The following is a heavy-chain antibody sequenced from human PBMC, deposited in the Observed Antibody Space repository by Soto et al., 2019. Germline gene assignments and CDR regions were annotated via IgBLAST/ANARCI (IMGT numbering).Heavy chain of an antibody. CDR1: GFTFSSYS. CDR2: ISSSSSTK. D-gene: IGHD1-26*01. Sequence: EVQLVESGGGLVQPGGSLRLSCAASGFTFSSYSMNWVRQAPGKGLEWVSYISSSSSTKYYADSVKGRFTISRDNAKNSLYLQMNSLRDEDTAVYYCARDVVVGATGDMTYFDYWGQGTLVTVSS. J-gene: IGHJ4*02. V-gene: IGHV3-48*02. CDR3: ARDVVVGATGDMTYFDY.